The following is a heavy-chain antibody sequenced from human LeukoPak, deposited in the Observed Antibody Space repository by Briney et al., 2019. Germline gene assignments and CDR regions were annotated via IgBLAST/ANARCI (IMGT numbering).Heavy chain of an antibody. CDR2: ISAYNGNT. D-gene: IGHD3-22*01. CDR1: GYTFTSYS. V-gene: IGHV1-18*01. Sequence: ASVKVSCKASGYTFTSYSISWVRQAPGQGLEWMGWISAYNGNTNYAQKLQGRVTMTTDTSTSTAYMELRSLRSDDTAVYYCARHPDYYDSSGYGLDVWGQGTTVTVSS. CDR3: ARHPDYYDSSGYGLDV. J-gene: IGHJ6*02.